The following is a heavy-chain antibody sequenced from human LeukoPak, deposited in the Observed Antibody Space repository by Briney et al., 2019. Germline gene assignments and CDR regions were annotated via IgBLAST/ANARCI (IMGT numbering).Heavy chain of an antibody. CDR2: ISSSGSTI. V-gene: IGHV3-11*01. Sequence: GGSLRLSCAASGFTFSDYYMSGIREAPGKGLEWDSYISSSGSTIYYADSVKGRFTISRDNAKNSLYLQMNSLRAEDTAVYYCARAASSSWTDFASWGQGTLVTVSS. CDR1: GFTFSDYY. CDR3: ARAASSSWTDFAS. D-gene: IGHD6-13*01. J-gene: IGHJ4*02.